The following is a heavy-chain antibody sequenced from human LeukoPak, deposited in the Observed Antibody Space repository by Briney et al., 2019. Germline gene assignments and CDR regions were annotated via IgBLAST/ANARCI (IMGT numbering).Heavy chain of an antibody. CDR2: INPSGGST. CDR3: AKDIRASIAAAAPDY. CDR1: GYTFTSYY. V-gene: IGHV1-46*01. J-gene: IGHJ4*02. D-gene: IGHD6-13*01. Sequence: GASVKVSCTASGYTFTSYYMHWVRQAPGQGLEWMGIINPSGGSTSYAQTFQGRATMTRDMSTSTVYMELSSLRSEDTAVYYCAKDIRASIAAAAPDYWGQGTLVTVSS.